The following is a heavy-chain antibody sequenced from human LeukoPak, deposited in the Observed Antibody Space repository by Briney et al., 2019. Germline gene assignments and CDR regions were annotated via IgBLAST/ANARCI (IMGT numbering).Heavy chain of an antibody. V-gene: IGHV3-23*01. J-gene: IGHJ3*01. Sequence: SGGSLRLSCAASGFNLGRYAMSWVRQAPGWGLEWVSCINTGETTFYADSVKGRFTISRDSSKNNLYLHMTSLRDEDTALYYCAKGAFDVWGQGTVVIVSS. CDR3: AKGAFDV. CDR1: GFNLGRYA. CDR2: INTGETT.